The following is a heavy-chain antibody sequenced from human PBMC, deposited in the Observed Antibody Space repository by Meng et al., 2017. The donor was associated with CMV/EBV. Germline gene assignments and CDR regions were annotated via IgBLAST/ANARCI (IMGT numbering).Heavy chain of an antibody. Sequence: SETLSLTCAVYGGSFSGYYWSWIRQPPGEGLEWIGEINHSGSTNYNPSLKSRVTISVDTSRNQFSLKLSSVTAADTAVYYCARVISGYWGQGTLVTVSS. CDR3: ARVISGY. CDR1: GGSFSGYY. J-gene: IGHJ4*02. CDR2: INHSGST. D-gene: IGHD2/OR15-2a*01. V-gene: IGHV4-34*01.